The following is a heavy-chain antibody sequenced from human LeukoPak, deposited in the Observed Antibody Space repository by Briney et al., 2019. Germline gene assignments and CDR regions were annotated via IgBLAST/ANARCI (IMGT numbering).Heavy chain of an antibody. CDR1: GFSFSIYS. CDR2: ISPSSSTI. J-gene: IGHJ4*02. CDR3: ARDWADILTGYDGYYFDY. D-gene: IGHD3-9*01. V-gene: IGHV3-48*02. Sequence: GGSLRLSCAASGFSFSIYSMNWVRQAPGKGLEWVSFISPSSSTIYYADSVKGRFTISRDDAKNSLYLQMNSLRDEDTAVYYCARDWADILTGYDGYYFDYWGQGTLVTVSS.